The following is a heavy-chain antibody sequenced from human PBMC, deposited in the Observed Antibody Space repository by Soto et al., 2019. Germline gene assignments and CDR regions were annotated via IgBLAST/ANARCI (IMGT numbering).Heavy chain of an antibody. CDR3: ARLPGYCSGDSCRIDY. V-gene: IGHV4-59*12. CDR1: GGSIRNYY. J-gene: IGHJ4*02. Sequence: PSETLSLTCSVSGGSIRNYYWGWIRQPPGKGLEWIAYMYYSGSTNYNPSLKSRVIMSADTSKNQFSLKLTSVTAADTAVYYCARLPGYCSGDSCRIDYWGQGTLVTVSS. D-gene: IGHD2-15*01. CDR2: MYYSGST.